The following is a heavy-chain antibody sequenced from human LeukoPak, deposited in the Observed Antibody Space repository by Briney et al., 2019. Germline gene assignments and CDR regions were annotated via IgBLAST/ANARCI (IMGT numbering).Heavy chain of an antibody. CDR1: GGSISSSSYY. D-gene: IGHD5-12*01. V-gene: IGHV4-39*07. Sequence: SETLSLTCTVSGGSISSSSYYWGWIRQPPGKGLEWIGSIYYSGSTNYNPSLKSRVTISVDTSKNQFSLKLSSVTAADTAVYYCARVYGSGYDFRGAFDIWGQGTMVTVSS. CDR2: IYYSGST. J-gene: IGHJ3*02. CDR3: ARVYGSGYDFRGAFDI.